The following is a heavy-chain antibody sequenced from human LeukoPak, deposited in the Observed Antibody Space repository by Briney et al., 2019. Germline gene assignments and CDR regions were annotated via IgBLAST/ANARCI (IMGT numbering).Heavy chain of an antibody. D-gene: IGHD4-17*01. Sequence: PSETLSLTCEVSDDSFSSHYWTWIRQPPGKGLEWIGYISHIGSTNYSPSLKSRVTISIDTSKNQFSLKLSSVTAADTAVYYCARDLVTVTKGFDIWGQGTMVTVSS. CDR3: ARDLVTVTKGFDI. J-gene: IGHJ3*02. CDR2: ISHIGST. CDR1: DDSFSSHY. V-gene: IGHV4-59*11.